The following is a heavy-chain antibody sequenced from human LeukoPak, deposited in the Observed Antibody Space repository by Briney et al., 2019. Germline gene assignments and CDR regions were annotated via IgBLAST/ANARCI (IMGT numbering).Heavy chain of an antibody. V-gene: IGHV4-61*01. D-gene: IGHD1-26*01. CDR1: GGSISSGSDY. Sequence: PSETLSLTCTVSGGSISSGSDYWSWIRQPPGKGLEWIGYIYYSGSTYYNPSLKSRVTISVDTSKNQFSLKLSSVTAADTAVYYCASYSGSYLDAFDIWGQGTMVTVSS. CDR3: ASYSGSYLDAFDI. J-gene: IGHJ3*02. CDR2: IYYSGST.